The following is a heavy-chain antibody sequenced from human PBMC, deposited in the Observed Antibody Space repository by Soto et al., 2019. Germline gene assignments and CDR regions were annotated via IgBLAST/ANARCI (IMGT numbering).Heavy chain of an antibody. J-gene: IGHJ6*02. CDR2: IIPIFGTA. D-gene: IGHD6-19*01. V-gene: IGHV1-69*06. CDR1: GGTFSSYA. CDR3: ARGPAPSGWYSVITYYYYYGMDV. Sequence: SVKVSCKASGGTFSSYAISWVRQAPGQGLEWMGGIIPIFGTANYAQKFQGRVTITADKSTSTAYMELSSLRSEDTAVYYCARGPAPSGWYSVITYYYYYGMDVWGQGTTVTVSS.